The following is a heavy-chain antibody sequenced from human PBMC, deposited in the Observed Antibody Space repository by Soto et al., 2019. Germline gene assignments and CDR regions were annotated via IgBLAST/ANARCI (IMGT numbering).Heavy chain of an antibody. CDR1: GGSVSSFIYY. Sequence: SDTLCLTCTVSGGSVSSFIYYWSWIRQPPGKGLEWIGYIYYSGSTNYNPSLKSRVTISVDTSKNQFSLKLSSVTAADTAVYYCAREGRMGTFDYWGQGALVTVSS. J-gene: IGHJ4*02. CDR2: IYYSGST. D-gene: IGHD1-1*01. V-gene: IGHV4-61*01. CDR3: AREGRMGTFDY.